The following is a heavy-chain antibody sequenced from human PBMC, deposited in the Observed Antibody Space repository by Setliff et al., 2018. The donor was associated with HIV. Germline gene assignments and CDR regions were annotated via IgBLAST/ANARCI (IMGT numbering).Heavy chain of an antibody. V-gene: IGHV1-2*02. CDR3: ARDNRTGYSSGWPLDH. D-gene: IGHD6-19*01. CDR1: GYTLTGYY. CDR2: INSHSGNT. Sequence: ASVKVSCKASGYTLTGYYMHWVRLAPGLGLEWMGWINSHSGNTDFAQRFQGRITMTRDTSINTVYMDLSRLTSDDTGIYYCARDNRTGYSSGWPLDHWGQGTLVTVSS. J-gene: IGHJ4*02.